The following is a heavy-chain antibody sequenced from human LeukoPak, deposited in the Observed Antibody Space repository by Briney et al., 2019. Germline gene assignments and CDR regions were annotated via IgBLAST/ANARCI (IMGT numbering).Heavy chain of an antibody. CDR1: GGTFSSYA. J-gene: IGHJ4*02. D-gene: IGHD3-10*01. V-gene: IGHV1-69*06. CDR3: ARASGPYGSGSYYTATFDY. Sequence: SVNVSCTASGGTFSSYAISWVRQAPAQGLEWMGGIIPIFGTANYAQKFQGRVTITADKSTSTAYMELSSLRSEDTAVYYCARASGPYGSGSYYTATFDYWGQGTLVTVSS. CDR2: IIPIFGTA.